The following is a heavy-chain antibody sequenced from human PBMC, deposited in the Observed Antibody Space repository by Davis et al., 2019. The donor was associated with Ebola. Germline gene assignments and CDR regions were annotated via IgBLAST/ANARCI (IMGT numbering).Heavy chain of an antibody. CDR3: ARAQGPIYYDY. Sequence: GESLTISCAASGFTFGRSDMHWVRQAPGKGLEWVAVIWFDGRTSYYLDSVKGRFTISRDNSRNTLYLQMDSLRAEDTALYYCARAQGPIYYDYWGQGTLVTVSS. J-gene: IGHJ4*02. CDR2: IWFDGRTS. CDR1: GFTFGRSD. V-gene: IGHV3-33*01.